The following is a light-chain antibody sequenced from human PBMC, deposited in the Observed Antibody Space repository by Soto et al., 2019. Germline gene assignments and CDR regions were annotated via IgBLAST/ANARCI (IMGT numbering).Light chain of an antibody. CDR2: DAS. V-gene: IGKV3-20*01. J-gene: IGKJ1*01. CDR1: QSVSGY. CDR3: QQYGSSGT. Sequence: EIVMTQSPATLSFSPGEXATLSCRASQSVSGYLAWYQQKPGQAPRLLIYDASNRATGIPDRFSGSGSGTDFTLTISRLEPEDFAVYYCQQYGSSGTFGQGTKVDNK.